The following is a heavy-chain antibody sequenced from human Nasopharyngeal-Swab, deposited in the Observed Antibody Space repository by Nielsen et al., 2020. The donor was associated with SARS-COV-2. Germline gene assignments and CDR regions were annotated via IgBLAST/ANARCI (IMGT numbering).Heavy chain of an antibody. CDR2: MLDIGST. Sequence: SETLSLTCTVPGGSISSYYWSWIRQSPGKGPGWIGYMLDIGSTNYNPSLKSRVTILVDTSKNQFSLKLTSVTAADTAVFYCARDRWGMLPTHWGQGILVTVSS. V-gene: IGHV4-59*12. J-gene: IGHJ4*02. D-gene: IGHD4/OR15-4a*01. CDR1: GGSISSYY. CDR3: ARDRWGMLPTH.